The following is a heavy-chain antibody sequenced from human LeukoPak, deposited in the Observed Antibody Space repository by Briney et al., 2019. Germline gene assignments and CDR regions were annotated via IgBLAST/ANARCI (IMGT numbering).Heavy chain of an antibody. CDR1: GYTFSDYY. D-gene: IGHD1-26*01. V-gene: IGHV1-2*02. CDR2: MNVKTGAT. Sequence: GASVKVSCKASGYTFSDYYIHWVRQAPGHGLEWLGWMNVKTGATSSAQRSPGRFTMTRDTSIGTASMEFSSLTSDDTAVYYCARQSGTYWGLDYWGQGTLVTISS. CDR3: ARQSGTYWGLDY. J-gene: IGHJ4*02.